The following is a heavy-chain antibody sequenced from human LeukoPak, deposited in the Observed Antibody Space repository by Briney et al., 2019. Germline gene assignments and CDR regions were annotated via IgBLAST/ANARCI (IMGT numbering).Heavy chain of an antibody. V-gene: IGHV3-9*01. D-gene: IGHD2-8*02. CDR3: AKDLSLVESRYGMDV. CDR2: ISWNSGSI. Sequence: GRSLRLSCAASGFTFDDYAMHWVRQAPGKGLEWVSGISWNSGSIGYADSVKGRFTISRDNAKNSLYLQMNSLRAEDTALYYCAKDLSLVESRYGMDVWGQGTTVTVSS. CDR1: GFTFDDYA. J-gene: IGHJ6*02.